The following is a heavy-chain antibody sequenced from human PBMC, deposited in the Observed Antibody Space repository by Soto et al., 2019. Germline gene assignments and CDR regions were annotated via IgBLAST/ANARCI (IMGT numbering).Heavy chain of an antibody. Sequence: EVQLVESGGGLVQPGGSLRLSCAASGFTFSSYSMNWVRQAPGKGLEWGSYISSSSSTIYYADSVKGRFTISRDNAKNSLYPQRNSLRAEDTAVYYCARDLNYGLFDYWGQGNLVNVSS. V-gene: IGHV3-48*01. J-gene: IGHJ4*02. CDR1: GFTFSSYS. CDR2: ISSSSSTI. CDR3: ARDLNYGLFDY. D-gene: IGHD4-17*01.